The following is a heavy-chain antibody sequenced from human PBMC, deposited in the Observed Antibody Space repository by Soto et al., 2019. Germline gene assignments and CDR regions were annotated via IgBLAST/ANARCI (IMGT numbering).Heavy chain of an antibody. Sequence: PGGSLRLSCAASGFTFSSYAMSWVRQAPGKGLEWVSAISGSGGRTYYAGSVKGRFTISRDDSKNTLYLQMNSLRAEDTALYYCAKDLYSNYLGADNWFDPWGQGTLVTVSS. CDR2: ISGSGGRT. CDR1: GFTFSSYA. J-gene: IGHJ5*02. CDR3: AKDLYSNYLGADNWFDP. V-gene: IGHV3-23*01. D-gene: IGHD4-4*01.